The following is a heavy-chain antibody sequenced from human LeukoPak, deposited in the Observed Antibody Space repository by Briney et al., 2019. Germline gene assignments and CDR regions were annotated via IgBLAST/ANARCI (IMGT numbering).Heavy chain of an antibody. V-gene: IGHV3-66*01. CDR3: ARGTPWLRTGPFDY. D-gene: IGHD3/OR15-3a*01. CDR2: IYSGGST. Sequence: GGSLRRSCAASGFTVSSNYMSWVRQAPGKGLEWVSVIYSGGSTYYADSVKGRFTISRDNSKNTLYLQMNSLRAEDTAVYYCARGTPWLRTGPFDYWGQGTLVTVSS. J-gene: IGHJ4*02. CDR1: GFTVSSNY.